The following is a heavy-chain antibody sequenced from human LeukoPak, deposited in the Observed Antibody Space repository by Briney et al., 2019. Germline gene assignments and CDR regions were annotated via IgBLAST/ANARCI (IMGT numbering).Heavy chain of an antibody. D-gene: IGHD2-15*01. CDR1: GFTVSTNY. CDR2: ISSSSDYI. Sequence: GVLRLSCAASGFTVSTNYMTWVRQAPGKGLEWVSSISSSSDYIYYADSVKGRFTISRDNAKNSLYLQMNSLRAEDTAVYYCARAVYCSGGGCYSKGSNWFDPWGQGTLVTVSS. V-gene: IGHV3-21*01. CDR3: ARAVYCSGGGCYSKGSNWFDP. J-gene: IGHJ5*02.